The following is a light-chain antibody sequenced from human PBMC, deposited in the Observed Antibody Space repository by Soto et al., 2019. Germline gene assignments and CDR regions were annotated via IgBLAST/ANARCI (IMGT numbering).Light chain of an antibody. CDR2: DAP. V-gene: IGKV1-33*01. CDR1: QDISNY. CDR3: QQYDNLP. J-gene: IGKJ3*01. Sequence: DIQMTQSPSSLSASVGDRVTITCQASQDISNYLNWYQQKPGKAPKLLIYDAPNLETGVPSRFXXXXXXXXXXXXISSLQPEDIATYYCQQYDNLPFGPGTKVDIK.